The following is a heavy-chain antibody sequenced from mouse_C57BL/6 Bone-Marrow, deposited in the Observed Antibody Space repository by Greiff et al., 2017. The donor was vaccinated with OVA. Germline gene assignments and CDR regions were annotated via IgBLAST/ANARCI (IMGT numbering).Heavy chain of an antibody. D-gene: IGHD2-5*01. CDR2: IDLSDSYT. J-gene: IGHJ2*01. Sequence: QVQLQQPGAELVKPGASVKLSCKASGYTFTSYWMQWVKQRPGQGLEWIGEIDLSDSYTNYNQKFKGKATLTVDTSSSTAYMQLSSLTSEDSAVYYCARWDHSKDYWGQGTTLTVSS. V-gene: IGHV1-50*01. CDR3: ARWDHSKDY. CDR1: GYTFTSYW.